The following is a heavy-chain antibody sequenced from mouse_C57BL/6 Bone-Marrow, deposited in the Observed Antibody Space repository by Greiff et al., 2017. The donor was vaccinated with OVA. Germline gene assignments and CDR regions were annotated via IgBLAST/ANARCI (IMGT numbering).Heavy chain of an antibody. D-gene: IGHD1-1*01. CDR2: IWTGGGT. CDR3: ARKDYGSSYLYAMDY. CDR1: GFSLTSYA. V-gene: IGHV2-9-1*01. J-gene: IGHJ4*01. Sequence: VQLVESGPGLVAPSQSLSITCTVSGFSLTSYAISWVRQPPGKGLEWLGVIWTGGGTNYNSALKSRLSISKDNSKSQVFLKMNSLQTDDTARYDWARKDYGSSYLYAMDYWGQGTSVTVSS.